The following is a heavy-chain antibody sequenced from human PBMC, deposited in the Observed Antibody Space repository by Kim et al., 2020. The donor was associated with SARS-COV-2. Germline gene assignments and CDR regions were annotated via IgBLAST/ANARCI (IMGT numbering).Heavy chain of an antibody. D-gene: IGHD2-21*01. CDR3: ARDPSYCGGDCYPNWFDP. CDR1: GFTFSSYS. V-gene: IGHV3-48*02. J-gene: IGHJ5*02. Sequence: GGSLRLSCAASGFTFSSYSMNWVRQAPGKGLEWVSYISSSSSTIYYADSVKGRFTISRDNAKNSLYLQMNSLRDEDTAVYYCARDPSYCGGDCYPNWFDPWGQGTLVTVSS. CDR2: ISSSSSTI.